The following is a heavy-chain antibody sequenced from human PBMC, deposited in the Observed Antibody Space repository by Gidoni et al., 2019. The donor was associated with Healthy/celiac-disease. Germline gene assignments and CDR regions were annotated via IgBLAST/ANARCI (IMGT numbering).Heavy chain of an antibody. CDR1: SVSNAW. D-gene: IGHD2-2*01. J-gene: IGHJ4*02. V-gene: IGHV3-15*07. Sequence: SVSNAWMNWVRQAPGKGLEWVGRIKSKTDGGTTDYAAPVKGRFTISRDDSKNTLYLQMNSLKTEDTAVYYCTTDGGRAAATGYWGQGTLVTVSS. CDR3: TTDGGRAAATGY. CDR2: IKSKTDGGTT.